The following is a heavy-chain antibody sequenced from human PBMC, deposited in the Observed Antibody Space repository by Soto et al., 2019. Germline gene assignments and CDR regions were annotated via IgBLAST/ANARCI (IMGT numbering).Heavy chain of an antibody. J-gene: IGHJ4*02. CDR2: IWFDGSNK. Sequence: QVQLVESGGGVVQPGRSLRLSCAASGFTFSTYGMHWVRQPPGKGLEWVAIIWFDGSNKYYADSVKGRFTISRDNSKNTLDLQMNSLRAEDTAVYYCARGGSYYGFDYWGQGTLVTVSS. D-gene: IGHD1-26*01. CDR1: GFTFSTYG. V-gene: IGHV3-33*01. CDR3: ARGGSYYGFDY.